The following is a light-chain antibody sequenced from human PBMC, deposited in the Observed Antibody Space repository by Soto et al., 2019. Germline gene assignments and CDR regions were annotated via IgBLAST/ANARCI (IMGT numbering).Light chain of an antibody. CDR3: QQADSSPNT. CDR1: EDINSR. J-gene: IGKJ5*01. CDR2: AAF. V-gene: IGKV1-12*01. Sequence: IQMTKSPSSVSASLGDRFTISCRASEDINSRLAWYQQKPGNAPKLLIYAAFILQSGVPSRFSGYGSGTDFTLSISSLQPEDFATYYCQQADSSPNTFGQGTRLEVK.